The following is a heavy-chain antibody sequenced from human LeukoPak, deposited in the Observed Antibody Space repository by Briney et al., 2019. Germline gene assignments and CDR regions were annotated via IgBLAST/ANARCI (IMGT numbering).Heavy chain of an antibody. Sequence: GGSLRLSCAASGFTFSSYWMHWVRQAPGKGLVWVSRINSDGSSTSYADSVRGRFSISRDNAKNTLYLQMNSLRAEDTAVYYCTRHNINNWDSNAFDIWGQGTMVTVSS. V-gene: IGHV3-74*01. CDR3: TRHNINNWDSNAFDI. D-gene: IGHD1-1*01. CDR2: INSDGSST. CDR1: GFTFSSYW. J-gene: IGHJ3*02.